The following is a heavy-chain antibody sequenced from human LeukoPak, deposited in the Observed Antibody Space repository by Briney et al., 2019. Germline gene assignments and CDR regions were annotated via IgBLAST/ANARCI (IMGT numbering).Heavy chain of an antibody. D-gene: IGHD1-26*01. CDR2: INSDGSTT. CDR3: ARGLYIVGATTSEAGEAFDY. CDR1: GFTFSSFW. V-gene: IGHV3-74*01. Sequence: GGSLRLSCAASGFTFSSFWMHWVRQPPGKGLVWVSGINSDGSTTGYADSVKGRFTISRDNSKNTLYLQMNSLRAEDTAVYYCARGLYIVGATTSEAGEAFDYWGQGTLVTVSS. J-gene: IGHJ4*02.